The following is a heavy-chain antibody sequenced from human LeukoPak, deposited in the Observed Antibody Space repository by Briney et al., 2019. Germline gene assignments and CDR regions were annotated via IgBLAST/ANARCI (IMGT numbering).Heavy chain of an antibody. D-gene: IGHD6-13*01. V-gene: IGHV4-39*01. CDR1: GGSISNSDYY. CDR2: ISYTGST. CDR3: ARRAIPAAGTFDP. Sequence: SETLSLTCTVSGGSISNSDYYWNWIRLPPGKGLEWIGRISYTGSTYYNPSLKSRVTISVATSKSQFSLELTSVTAADTVVYYCARRAIPAAGTFDPWGQGTLVTVSS. J-gene: IGHJ5*02.